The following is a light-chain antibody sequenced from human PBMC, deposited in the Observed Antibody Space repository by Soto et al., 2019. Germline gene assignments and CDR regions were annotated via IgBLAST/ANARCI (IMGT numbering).Light chain of an antibody. CDR3: QHYNSYSEA. CDR2: GAS. Sequence: EIVMTQSPATLSVSPGERSTLSCRASQSVSSNLAWYQQKPCQAPRLLIYGASTRATGIPARFSGSGSGTEFTLTISSLQPDDFATYYCQHYNSYSEAFGQGTKVDIK. CDR1: QSVSSN. V-gene: IGKV3-15*01. J-gene: IGKJ1*01.